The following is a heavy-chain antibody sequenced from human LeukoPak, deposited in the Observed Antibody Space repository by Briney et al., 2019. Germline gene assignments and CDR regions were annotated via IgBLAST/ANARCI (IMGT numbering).Heavy chain of an antibody. CDR2: ISSSSSYI. Sequence: GGSLRLSCAASGFTFSSYSMNWVRQAPGKGLEWVSSISSSSSYIYYADSVKGRFTISRDNAKNSLYLQMNSLRAEDTAVYYCAREGCCSSTSCYRSYYYGMDVWGQGTTVTVSS. CDR1: GFTFSSYS. V-gene: IGHV3-21*01. D-gene: IGHD2-2*01. CDR3: AREGCCSSTSCYRSYYYGMDV. J-gene: IGHJ6*02.